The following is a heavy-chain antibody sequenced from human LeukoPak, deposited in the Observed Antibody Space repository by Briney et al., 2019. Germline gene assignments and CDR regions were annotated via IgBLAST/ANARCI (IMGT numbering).Heavy chain of an antibody. J-gene: IGHJ4*02. Sequence: GGSLRPSCAASGFIFSNYAMSWVRQVPGRGLEWVSAISGTAENTYYADSVKGRFSISRDNSRNTVHLQMNSLRPEDTAVYYCANQRGGFWGQGTLVTVSS. CDR2: ISGTAENT. CDR3: ANQRGGF. CDR1: GFIFSNYA. D-gene: IGHD3-10*01. V-gene: IGHV3-23*01.